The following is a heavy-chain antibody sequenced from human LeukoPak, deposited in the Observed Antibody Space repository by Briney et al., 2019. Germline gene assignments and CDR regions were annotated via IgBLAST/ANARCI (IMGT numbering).Heavy chain of an antibody. J-gene: IGHJ4*02. CDR3: ARKSVDSSARAFDY. Sequence: SETLSLTCTVSGGSISSGDYYWSWIRQPPGKGLEWIGYIYYSGSTYYNPSLKSRVTISVDTSKNQFSLKLSSVTAADTAVYYWARKSVDSSARAFDYWGQGTLVTVSS. CDR1: GGSISSGDYY. D-gene: IGHD3-22*01. V-gene: IGHV4-30-4*01. CDR2: IYYSGST.